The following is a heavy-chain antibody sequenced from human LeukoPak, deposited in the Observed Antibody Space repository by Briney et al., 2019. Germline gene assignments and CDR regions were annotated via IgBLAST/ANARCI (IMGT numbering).Heavy chain of an antibody. Sequence: GGSLRLSCAASGFTFSSHAMSWVRQAPGKGLEWVSGISDSGGSTKYADSVKGRFTISRDNTKNTLYLQMNSLRAEDTAVYYCARDRYYVVDYWGQGTLITVSS. V-gene: IGHV3-23*01. CDR2: ISDSGGST. J-gene: IGHJ4*02. D-gene: IGHD3-10*01. CDR1: GFTFSSHA. CDR3: ARDRYYVVDY.